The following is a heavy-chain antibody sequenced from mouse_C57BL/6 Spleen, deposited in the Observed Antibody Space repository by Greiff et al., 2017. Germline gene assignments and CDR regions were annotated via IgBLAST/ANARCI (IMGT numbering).Heavy chain of an antibody. CDR1: GYTFTDYN. Sequence: EVQLQQSGPELVKPGASVKMSCKASGYTFTDYNMHWVKQSHGKSLEWIGYINPNNGGTSYNQKFKGKATLTVNKSSSTSYMELRSLTSEDSAVYYCAIPYYDYDFDYWGQGTTLTVSS. CDR2: INPNNGGT. D-gene: IGHD2-4*01. CDR3: AIPYYDYDFDY. J-gene: IGHJ2*01. V-gene: IGHV1-22*01.